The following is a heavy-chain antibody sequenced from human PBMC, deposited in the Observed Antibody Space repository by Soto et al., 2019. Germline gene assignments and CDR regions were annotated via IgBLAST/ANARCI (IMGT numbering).Heavy chain of an antibody. CDR3: ARTRSSYPPGWFDY. J-gene: IGHJ4*02. V-gene: IGHV1-69*02. D-gene: IGHD6-19*01. CDR1: GGTLSSYT. CDR2: IIPILGIA. Sequence: QVQLVQSGAEVKKPGSSVKVFCKASGGTLSSYTISWVRQTPGQGLEWMGRIIPILGIANYAQKFQGRVTITADKSTSTAYMELSSLRSEETAVYYCARTRSSYPPGWFDYWGQGTLVTVSS.